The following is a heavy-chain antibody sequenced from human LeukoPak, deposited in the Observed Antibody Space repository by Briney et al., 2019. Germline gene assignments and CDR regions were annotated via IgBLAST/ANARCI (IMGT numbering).Heavy chain of an antibody. CDR3: ARGYFSSWYINWFDP. CDR2: IYHSGST. D-gene: IGHD6-13*01. V-gene: IGHV4-59*08. CDR1: GGSISSYY. Sequence: SETLSLTCTVSGGSISSYYWSWIRQPAGKGLEWIGTIYHSGSTYYNPSLKSRVTISVDTSKNQFSLKLSSVTAADTAVYYCARGYFSSWYINWFDPWGQGTLVTVSS. J-gene: IGHJ5*02.